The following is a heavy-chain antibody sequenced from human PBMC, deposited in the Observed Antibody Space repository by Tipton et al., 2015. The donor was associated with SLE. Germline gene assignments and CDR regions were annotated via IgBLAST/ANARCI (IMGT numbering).Heavy chain of an antibody. CDR1: GFTFSSYE. J-gene: IGHJ4*02. Sequence: SLRLSCAGSGFTFSSYEMNWVRQAPGKGLEWVSYISSSGSTIYYADSVKGRFTISRDNAKNSLYLQMNSLRAEDTAVYYCARNSGGYCSGGSCYGGDYWGQGTLVTVSS. CDR2: ISSSGSTI. V-gene: IGHV3-48*03. CDR3: ARNSGGYCSGGSCYGGDY. D-gene: IGHD2-15*01.